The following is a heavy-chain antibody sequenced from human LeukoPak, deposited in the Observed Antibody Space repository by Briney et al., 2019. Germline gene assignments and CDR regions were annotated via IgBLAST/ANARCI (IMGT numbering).Heavy chain of an antibody. V-gene: IGHV3-23*01. Sequence: GGSLRLSCAASGFTFSSYAMSWVRQAPGKGLEWVSAISGSGGSTYYADSVKGRFTISRDNSKNTLYLQMNSLRAEDTAAYYCAKVPTYYYDSSGYYPDYWGQGTLVTVSS. CDR3: AKVPTYYYDSSGYYPDY. CDR2: ISGSGGST. J-gene: IGHJ4*02. D-gene: IGHD3-22*01. CDR1: GFTFSSYA.